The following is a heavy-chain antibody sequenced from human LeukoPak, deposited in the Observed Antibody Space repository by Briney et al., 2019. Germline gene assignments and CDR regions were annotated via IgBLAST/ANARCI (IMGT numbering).Heavy chain of an antibody. CDR3: ARTGPQIRSGTYYYYYGMDV. V-gene: IGHV1-18*01. CDR1: GYTFTSYG. Sequence: ASVSVSCTASGYTFTSYGISCVRQAPGQGLEWMGWISAYNGNTNYAQKLQGRVTMTTDTSTSTAYMELRSLRSDDTAVYYCARTGPQIRSGTYYYYYGMDVWGQGTTVTVS. CDR2: ISAYNGNT. J-gene: IGHJ6*02. D-gene: IGHD6-19*01.